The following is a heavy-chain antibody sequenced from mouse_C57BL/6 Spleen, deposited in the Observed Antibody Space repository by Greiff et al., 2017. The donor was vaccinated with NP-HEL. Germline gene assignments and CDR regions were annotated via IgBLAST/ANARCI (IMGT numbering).Heavy chain of an antibody. V-gene: IGHV5-4*03. D-gene: IGHD4-1*01. CDR1: GFTFSSYA. J-gene: IGHJ2*01. CDR2: ISDGGSYT. Sequence: DVMLVESGGGLVKPGGSLKLSCAASGFTFSSYAMSWVRQTPEKRLEWVATISDGGSYTYYPDNVKGRFTISRDNAKNNLYLQMSHLKSEDTAMYYCARGKLGDYFDYWGQGTTLTVSS. CDR3: ARGKLGDYFDY.